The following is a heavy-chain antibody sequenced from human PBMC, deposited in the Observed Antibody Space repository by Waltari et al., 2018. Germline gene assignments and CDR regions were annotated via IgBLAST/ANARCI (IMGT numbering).Heavy chain of an antibody. Sequence: QVQLVQSGAEVKKPGSSVKVSCKASGGTFSSYAISWVRQAPGQGLEWMGRSIPSRGITNYEQKFQGKVTITADKSTSTAYMELSSLRSEDTAVYYCARLTIYDSSGWDDAFDIWGQGTMVTVSS. D-gene: IGHD3-22*01. CDR1: GGTFSSYA. CDR3: ARLTIYDSSGWDDAFDI. J-gene: IGHJ3*02. CDR2: SIPSRGIT. V-gene: IGHV1-69*04.